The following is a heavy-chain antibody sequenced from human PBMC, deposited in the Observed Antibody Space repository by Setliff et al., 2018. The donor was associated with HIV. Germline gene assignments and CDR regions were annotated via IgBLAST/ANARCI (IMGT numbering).Heavy chain of an antibody. CDR1: RDSMNRHY. J-gene: IGHJ6*03. Sequence: PSETLSLTCTVSRDSMNRHYWTWIRQPPGKGLEWIGSIFHSAATNYNPSLKSRVTISVDTSKNQFSLKLSSVTAADTAVYYCARGSSSGLYYYYYYMDVWGKGTTVTVSS. D-gene: IGHD6-6*01. V-gene: IGHV4-59*08. CDR3: ARGSSSGLYYYYYYMDV. CDR2: IFHSAAT.